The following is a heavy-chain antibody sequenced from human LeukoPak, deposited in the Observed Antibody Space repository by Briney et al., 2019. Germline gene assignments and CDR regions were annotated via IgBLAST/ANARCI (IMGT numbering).Heavy chain of an antibody. V-gene: IGHV3-21*01. D-gene: IGHD2-21*01. Sequence: GGSLRLSCTASGFTFSSYSMNWVRQAPGKGLEWVSSISSSSSYIYYADSVKGRFTISRDNAKNSLYLQMNSLRAEDTAVYYCAKDGPLYSDGDAFDIWGQGTMVTVSS. CDR1: GFTFSSYS. J-gene: IGHJ3*02. CDR3: AKDGPLYSDGDAFDI. CDR2: ISSSSSYI.